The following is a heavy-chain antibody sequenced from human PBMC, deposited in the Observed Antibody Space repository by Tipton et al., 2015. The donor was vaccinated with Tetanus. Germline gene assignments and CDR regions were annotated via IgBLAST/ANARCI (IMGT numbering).Heavy chain of an antibody. J-gene: IGHJ4*02. Sequence: TLSLTCAVSGYSISSGYYWGWIRQPPGKGLEWIGSIYHSGSTYYNPSLKSRVTISVDTSKNQFSLKLSSVTAADTAVYYCARDIIGVSSSSYYFDYWGQGTLVTVSS. CDR1: GYSISSGYY. D-gene: IGHD6-13*01. CDR3: ARDIIGVSSSSYYFDY. V-gene: IGHV4-38-2*02. CDR2: IYHSGST.